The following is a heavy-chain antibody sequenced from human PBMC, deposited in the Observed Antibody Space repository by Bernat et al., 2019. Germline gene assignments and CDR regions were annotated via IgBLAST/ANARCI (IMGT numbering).Heavy chain of an antibody. V-gene: IGHV4-39*01. J-gene: IGHJ4*02. CDR2: IYYSGSS. D-gene: IGHD1-26*01. CDR3: ARHGHRWELLAEFDY. CDR1: GGSISSSSYY. Sequence: QLQLQESGPGLVKPSETLSLTCTVSGGSISSSSYYWGWIRQPPGKWLECIGSIYYSGSSYYNPSLKGRVTISLDTAKNQFSLKLSSVTAADTAVYYCARHGHRWELLAEFDYWGQGTLVTVSS.